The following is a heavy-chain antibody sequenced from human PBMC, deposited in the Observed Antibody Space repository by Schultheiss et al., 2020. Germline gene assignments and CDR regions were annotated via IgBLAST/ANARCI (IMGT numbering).Heavy chain of an antibody. Sequence: GGSLRLSCAASGFTFDDYAMHWVRQAPGKGLEWVSGISWNSGSIGYADSVKGRFTISRDNAKNSLYLQMNSLRAEDTAVYYCAKDPEAARRTYYYYYGMDVWGQGTTVNVYS. CDR3: AKDPEAARRTYYYYYGMDV. CDR1: GFTFDDYA. V-gene: IGHV3-9*01. D-gene: IGHD6-6*01. CDR2: ISWNSGSI. J-gene: IGHJ6*02.